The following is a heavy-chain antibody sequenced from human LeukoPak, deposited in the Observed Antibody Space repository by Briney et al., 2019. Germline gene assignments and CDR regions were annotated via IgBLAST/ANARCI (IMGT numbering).Heavy chain of an antibody. CDR2: IGGGGVTT. V-gene: IGHV3-64*02. CDR3: AREGGGSGLWYYDL. Sequence: PGGSLRLSCAASGFTFSSYSMHWVRQAPGKGPEFVSVIGGGGVTTFYADSVKDRFTISRDNSKNTLYLEMGSVRAEDMAVYYCAREGGGSGLWYYDLWGRGTLVTVSS. J-gene: IGHJ2*01. D-gene: IGHD1-26*01. CDR1: GFTFSSYS.